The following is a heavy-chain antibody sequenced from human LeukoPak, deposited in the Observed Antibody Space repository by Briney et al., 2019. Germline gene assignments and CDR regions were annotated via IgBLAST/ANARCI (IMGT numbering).Heavy chain of an antibody. D-gene: IGHD5-24*01. CDR2: IYYSGST. V-gene: IGHV4-59*08. CDR1: GGSISSYY. J-gene: IGHJ3*02. CDR3: ARSQLEMPTTLSFDI. Sequence: SETLSLTCTVSGGSISSYYWSWIRRPPGKGLEWIGYIYYSGSTNYNPALKSRVTISVDTSKNQFSLKLSSVTAADTAVYYCARSQLEMPTTLSFDIWGQGTMVTVSS.